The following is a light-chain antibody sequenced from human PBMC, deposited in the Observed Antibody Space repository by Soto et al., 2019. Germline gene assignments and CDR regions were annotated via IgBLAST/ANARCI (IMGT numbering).Light chain of an antibody. V-gene: IGKV1-9*01. Sequence: DIQLTQSPSFLSASVGDRVTITCRARQGISSYLAWYQQKPGKAPKLLIYAASTLHSGVPSTFSGSGSGTEFNLTISSLQPDDFATYYCPQLNSYLLTFGGGTKVEIK. CDR1: QGISSY. CDR3: PQLNSYLLT. CDR2: AAS. J-gene: IGKJ4*01.